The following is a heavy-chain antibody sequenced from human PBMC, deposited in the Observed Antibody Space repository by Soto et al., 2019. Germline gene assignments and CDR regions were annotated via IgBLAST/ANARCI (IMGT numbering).Heavy chain of an antibody. V-gene: IGHV1-46*03. D-gene: IGHD2-15*01. CDR1: GYTFTSYY. CDR3: ARDSAPWDITPVRFDP. CDR2: INPSGGST. J-gene: IGHJ5*02. Sequence: QVQPVQSGAEVKKPGASVKVSCKASGYTFTSYYMHWVRQAPGQGLEWMGIINPSGGSTSYAQKFQGRVTMTRDTSTSTVYMELSSLRSEDTAVYYCARDSAPWDITPVRFDPWGQGTLVTVSS.